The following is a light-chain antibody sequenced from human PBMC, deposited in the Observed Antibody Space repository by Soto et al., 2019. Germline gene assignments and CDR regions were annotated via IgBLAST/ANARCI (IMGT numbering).Light chain of an antibody. CDR1: QSVSSY. J-gene: IGKJ5*01. Sequence: ESVLTQSPATLSLSPGERATLSWRASQSVSSYLAWYQQKPGQAPRLLFYGASTGATGLPARFSGSGSGTEFTLTINSLQAEDCAVYYCQQYYNWPRTFGQGTRLEI. CDR2: GAS. V-gene: IGKV3-15*01. CDR3: QQYYNWPRT.